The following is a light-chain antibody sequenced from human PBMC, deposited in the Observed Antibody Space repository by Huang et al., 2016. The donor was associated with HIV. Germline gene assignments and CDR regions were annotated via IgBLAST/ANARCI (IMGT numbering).Light chain of an antibody. CDR3: QQYDQWPPGYT. CDR1: QSIRSN. V-gene: IGKV3-15*01. Sequence: EIVMTQSPATLFVSPGERATLSCRASQSIRSNLAWYQQKPGQAPRVLIYGASTRASGVPARFSGAGSGTEFTLTISSLQSEDLAVYYCQQYDQWPPGYTFGQGTKL. J-gene: IGKJ2*01. CDR2: GAS.